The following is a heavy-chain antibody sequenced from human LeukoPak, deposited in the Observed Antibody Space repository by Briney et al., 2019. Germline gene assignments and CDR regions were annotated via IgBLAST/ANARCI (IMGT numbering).Heavy chain of an antibody. CDR2: IFPADSDT. CDR3: ARSRGDNNWFEP. Sequence: GESLKISCKASGYSFNNSWLGWVRPMPGEGPEWMGIIFPADSDTRYSPSFEGQVTISADKSISTAYLHWSSLKASNTAVYYCARSRGDNNWFEPWGQGTLVTVSS. J-gene: IGHJ5*02. V-gene: IGHV5-51*01. D-gene: IGHD7-27*01. CDR1: GYSFNNSW.